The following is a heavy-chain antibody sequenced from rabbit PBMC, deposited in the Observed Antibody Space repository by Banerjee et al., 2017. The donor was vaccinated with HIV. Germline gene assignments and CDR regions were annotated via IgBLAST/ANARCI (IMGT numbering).Heavy chain of an antibody. CDR2: IDPDYDYT. J-gene: IGHJ4*01. Sequence: QSLEESGGDLVKPGASLTLTCTASGIDFSSYYYMCWVRQAPGKGLEWIACIDPDYDYTYYASWAKGRFTISKSSSTTVTLQMTSLTAADTATYFCARTYDDYGDLWGPGTLVTVS. CDR3: ARTYDDYGDL. V-gene: IGHV1S40*01. CDR1: GIDFSSYYY. D-gene: IGHD2-1*01.